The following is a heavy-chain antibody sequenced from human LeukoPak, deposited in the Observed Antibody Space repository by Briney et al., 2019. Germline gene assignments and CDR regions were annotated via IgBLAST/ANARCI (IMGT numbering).Heavy chain of an antibody. Sequence: GGSLRLSCAASGFTFSSCEMNWVRQAPGKGLEWVSYISSSSNTMYYADSVKGRFTISRDNAKNSLYLQMNSLRDEDTAVYYCARAFDYWGQGTLVAVSS. CDR3: ARAFDY. CDR2: ISSSSNTM. V-gene: IGHV3-48*03. CDR1: GFTFSSCE. J-gene: IGHJ4*02.